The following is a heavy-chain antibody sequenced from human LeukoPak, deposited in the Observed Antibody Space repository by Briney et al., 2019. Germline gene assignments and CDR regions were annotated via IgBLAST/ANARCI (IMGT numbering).Heavy chain of an antibody. CDR3: ARVRVDGSSWLDAFDI. J-gene: IGHJ3*02. CDR2: IIPIFGTA. V-gene: IGHV1-69*13. CDR1: GGTFSSYA. Sequence: SVKVSCKASGGTFSSYAISWVRQAPGQGLEWMGGIIPIFGTANYAQKFQGRVTITADESTSTAYMELSSLRSEDTAVYYCARVRVDGSSWLDAFDIWGQGTMVTVSS. D-gene: IGHD6-13*01.